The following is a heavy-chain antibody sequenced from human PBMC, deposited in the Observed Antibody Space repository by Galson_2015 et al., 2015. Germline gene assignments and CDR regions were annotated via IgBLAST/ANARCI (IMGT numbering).Heavy chain of an antibody. CDR1: GFTFSSYG. CDR2: IWYDGSNK. D-gene: IGHD3-10*01. Sequence: SLRLSCAASGFTFSSYGMHWVRQAPGKGLEWVAVIWYDGSNKYYADSVKGRFTISRDNSKNTLYLQMNSLRAEDTAVYYCARDGTYYYGSGTLVGYYGMDVWGQGTTVTVSS. V-gene: IGHV3-33*01. J-gene: IGHJ6*02. CDR3: ARDGTYYYGSGTLVGYYGMDV.